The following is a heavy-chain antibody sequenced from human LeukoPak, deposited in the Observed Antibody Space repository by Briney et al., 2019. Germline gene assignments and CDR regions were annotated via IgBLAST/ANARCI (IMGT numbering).Heavy chain of an antibody. V-gene: IGHV4-31*11. J-gene: IGHJ4*02. Sequence: PSETLSLTCAVSGGSISSSSYYWSWIRQYPGKGLEWIGYIYSSGSTYYNPSLKNRIIISLDTSKNQFSLELNSVTAADTAVYYCARDSPDYGDSYWGQGTLVTVSS. CDR1: GGSISSSSYY. CDR2: IYSSGST. D-gene: IGHD4-17*01. CDR3: ARDSPDYGDSY.